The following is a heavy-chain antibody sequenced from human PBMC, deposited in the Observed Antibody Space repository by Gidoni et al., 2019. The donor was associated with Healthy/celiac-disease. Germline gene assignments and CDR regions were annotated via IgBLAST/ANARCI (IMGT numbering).Heavy chain of an antibody. CDR2: IYYSGST. CDR3: ARVWSGSLENDY. J-gene: IGHJ4*02. CDR1: GGSISRGGYY. D-gene: IGHD1-26*01. V-gene: IGHV4-31*03. Sequence: QVQLQESGPGLVKPSQTLSLTCTIPGGSISRGGYYWSWIRQHPGKGLEWIGYIYYSGSTYYNPSLKSRVTISVDTSKNQFSLKLSSVTAADTAVYYCARVWSGSLENDYWGQGTLVTVSS.